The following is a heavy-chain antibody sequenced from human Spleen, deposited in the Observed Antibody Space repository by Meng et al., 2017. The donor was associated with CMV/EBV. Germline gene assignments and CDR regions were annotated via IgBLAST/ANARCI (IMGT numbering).Heavy chain of an antibody. J-gene: IGHJ4*02. Sequence: TFTDDKRHGGRQAPGKGLEGRGRISPNRGGTNYAQKFQGRVTMTRNTSIRTAYRELSRLRSNDTAVYYGARDPTFGIYSYGPPTDYWGQGTLVTVSS. V-gene: IGHV1-2*06. D-gene: IGHD5-18*01. CDR1: TFTDDK. CDR2: ISPNRGGT. CDR3: ARDPTFGIYSYGPPTDY.